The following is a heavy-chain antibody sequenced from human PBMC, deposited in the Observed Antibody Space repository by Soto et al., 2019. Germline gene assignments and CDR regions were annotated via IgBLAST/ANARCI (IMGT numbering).Heavy chain of an antibody. CDR3: AREVSHGYLLRGMDV. CDR2: INSDGSSI. V-gene: IGHV3-74*01. D-gene: IGHD5-18*01. Sequence: EVQLVESGGGLVQPGGSVRLSCAASKFTITSYWRHWVRQAPEKELVWVSRINSDGSSISYADAVKGRFTISRDNAKNTLYLQMNSLRVEDTAVYYCAREVSHGYLLRGMDVWGQGTTVTVFS. CDR1: KFTITSYW. J-gene: IGHJ6*02.